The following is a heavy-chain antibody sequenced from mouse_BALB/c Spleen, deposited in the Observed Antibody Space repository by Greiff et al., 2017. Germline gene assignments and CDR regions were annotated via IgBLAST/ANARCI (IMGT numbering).Heavy chain of an antibody. CDR2: IDPANGNT. Sequence: EVQGVESGAELVKPGASVKLSCTASGFNIKDTYMHWVKQRPEQGLEWIGRIDPANGNTKYDPKFQGKATITADTSSNTAYLQLSSLTSEDTAVYYCARSGYDWFAYWGQGTLVTVSA. J-gene: IGHJ3*01. D-gene: IGHD2-2*01. CDR3: ARSGYDWFAY. V-gene: IGHV14-3*02. CDR1: GFNIKDTY.